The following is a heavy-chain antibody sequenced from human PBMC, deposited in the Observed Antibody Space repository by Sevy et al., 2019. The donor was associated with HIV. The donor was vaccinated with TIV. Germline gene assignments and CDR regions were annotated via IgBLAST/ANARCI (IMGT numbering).Heavy chain of an antibody. CDR3: ARDASAMVAYFDY. CDR1: GFTFDDYG. D-gene: IGHD5-18*01. Sequence: GGSLRLSCAASGFTFDDYGVYWVRQAPGRGLEWVAVISYDGSNKYYADSVKGRFTISRDNSKNTLYLQMNSLRAEDTAVYYCARDASAMVAYFDYWGQGTLVTVSS. J-gene: IGHJ4*02. V-gene: IGHV3-30*03. CDR2: ISYDGSNK.